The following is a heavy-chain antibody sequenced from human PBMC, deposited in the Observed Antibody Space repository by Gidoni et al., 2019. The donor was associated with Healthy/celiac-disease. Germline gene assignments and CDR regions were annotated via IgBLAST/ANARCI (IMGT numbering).Heavy chain of an antibody. CDR3: ARAVGGYCSSTSCYVGMDV. J-gene: IGHJ6*02. Sequence: QVQLVQSGAEVKKPGSSVKVSCKASGVTFSSYAISWVRQAPGQGLEWMGGIIPIFGTANYAQKFQGRVTITADESTSTAYMELSSLRSEDTAVYYCARAVGGYCSSTSCYVGMDVWGQGTTVTVSS. CDR2: IIPIFGTA. D-gene: IGHD2-2*01. V-gene: IGHV1-69*01. CDR1: GVTFSSYA.